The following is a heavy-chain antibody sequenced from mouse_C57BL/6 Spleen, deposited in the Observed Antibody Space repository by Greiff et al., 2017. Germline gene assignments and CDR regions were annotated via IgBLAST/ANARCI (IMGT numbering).Heavy chain of an antibody. V-gene: IGHV2-2*01. CDR3: ASPYEYVYAMDY. CDR1: GFSLTSYG. CDR2: IWSGGST. J-gene: IGHJ4*01. D-gene: IGHD2-4*01. Sequence: QVQLKESGPGLVQPSQSLSITCTVSGFSLTSYGVHWVRQSPGKGLEWLGVIWSGGSTDYNAAFISRLSISKDNSKSQVFFKWNRLQADDTAIYYCASPYEYVYAMDYWGQGTSVTVSS.